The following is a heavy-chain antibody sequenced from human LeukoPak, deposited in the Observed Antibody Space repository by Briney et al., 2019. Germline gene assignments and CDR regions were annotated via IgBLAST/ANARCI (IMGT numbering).Heavy chain of an antibody. V-gene: IGHV3-30*04. CDR1: GYTFSTHA. D-gene: IGHD3-10*01. CDR3: ARGSISSGSYYFDY. CDR2: ISFDGGNT. J-gene: IGHJ4*02. Sequence: PGRSLRLSCAASGYTFSTHAMHWVRQAPGKGLEWVAVISFDGGNTYYADSVRGRFIISRASSKNTLFVQMNSLRTEDTAVYYCARGSISSGSYYFDYWGRGTLVTVSS.